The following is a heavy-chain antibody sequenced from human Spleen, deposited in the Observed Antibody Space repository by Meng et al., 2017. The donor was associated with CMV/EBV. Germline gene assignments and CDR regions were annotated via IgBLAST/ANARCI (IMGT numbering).Heavy chain of an antibody. V-gene: IGHV3-73*01. D-gene: IGHD1-26*01. CDR3: TSSQAGGSDSDYGMDA. CDR1: GFSFSGST. CDR2: IRSKGNNYAT. Sequence: GGSLRLSCAASGFSFSGSTIHWVRQASGRGLEWVGRIRSKGNNYATGYGVSVKGRFTISRDDSKNMAYLQMNNLKIDDTAVYYCTSSQAGGSDSDYGMDAWGQGTTVTVSS. J-gene: IGHJ6*02.